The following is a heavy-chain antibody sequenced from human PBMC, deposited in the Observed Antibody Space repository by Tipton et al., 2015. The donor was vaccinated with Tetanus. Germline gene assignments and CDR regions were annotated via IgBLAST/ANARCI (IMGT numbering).Heavy chain of an antibody. CDR1: GGSVRSTNSY. J-gene: IGHJ3*02. Sequence: TLSLTCTVSGGSVRSTNSYWSWLRQPPGKGLEWIGYIYYSGTTKYNPSLKSRVTMSVDTSKNQFSLKLTSVTAADTAVYYCAGWELLNWNAFDIWGQGTKVTVSA. V-gene: IGHV4-61*01. CDR3: AGWELLNWNAFDI. CDR2: IYYSGTT. D-gene: IGHD2-15*01.